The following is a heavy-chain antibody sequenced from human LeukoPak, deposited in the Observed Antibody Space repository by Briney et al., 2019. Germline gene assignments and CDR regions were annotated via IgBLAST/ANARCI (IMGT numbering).Heavy chain of an antibody. J-gene: IGHJ5*02. CDR3: ARGRVYSSSSCRFDP. V-gene: IGHV1-2*02. CDR1: GYTFSGFY. D-gene: IGHD6-6*01. CDR2: INPNSGGT. Sequence: ASVKVSCKASGYTFSGFYIHWVRQAPGQGLGWMGWINPNSGGTNYAQKFQGRVTMTRDTSISTAYMELSRLRSDDTAVYYCARGRVYSSSSCRFDPWGQGTLVTVSS.